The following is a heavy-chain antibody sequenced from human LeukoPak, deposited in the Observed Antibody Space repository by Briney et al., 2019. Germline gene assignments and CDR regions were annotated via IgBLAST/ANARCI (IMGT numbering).Heavy chain of an antibody. Sequence: PGGSLRLSCAASGFTFSSYWMHWVRQAPGKGLVWVSRINSDGSSTSYADSVKGRFTISRDNAKNSLYLQMNSLRAEDTAVYYCAQTGTTGSATFDYWGQGTLVTVSS. CDR1: GFTFSSYW. D-gene: IGHD1-1*01. CDR3: AQTGTTGSATFDY. CDR2: INSDGSST. V-gene: IGHV3-74*01. J-gene: IGHJ4*02.